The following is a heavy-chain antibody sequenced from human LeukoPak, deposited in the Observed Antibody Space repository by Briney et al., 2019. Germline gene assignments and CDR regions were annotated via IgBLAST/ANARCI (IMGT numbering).Heavy chain of an antibody. D-gene: IGHD3-10*01. CDR1: GGSFSGYY. CDR2: ISHSGST. CDR3: ARGKTMVRGVIARPYYYYYMDV. Sequence: RPSETLSLTCAVYGGSFSGYYWSWIRQPPGKGLEWIGEISHSGSTNYNPSLKSRVTISVDTSKNQFSLKLSSVTAADTAVYYCARGKTMVRGVIARPYYYYYMDVWGKGTTVTVSS. J-gene: IGHJ6*03. V-gene: IGHV4-34*01.